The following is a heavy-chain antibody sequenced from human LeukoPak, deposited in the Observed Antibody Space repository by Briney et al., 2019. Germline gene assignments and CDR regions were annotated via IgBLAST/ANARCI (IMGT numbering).Heavy chain of an antibody. D-gene: IGHD2-21*02. CDR1: GFTFSSYA. CDR2: ISGSGGST. CDR3: AKDSPYCGGDCYSRYYFDY. V-gene: IGHV3-23*01. Sequence: GGSLRLSCAASGFTFSSYAMSWVRQAPGKGLEWVSAISGSGGSTYYADSVKGRFTISRDNSKNTLYLQMYSLRAEDTAVYYCAKDSPYCGGDCYSRYYFDYWGQGTLVTVSS. J-gene: IGHJ4*02.